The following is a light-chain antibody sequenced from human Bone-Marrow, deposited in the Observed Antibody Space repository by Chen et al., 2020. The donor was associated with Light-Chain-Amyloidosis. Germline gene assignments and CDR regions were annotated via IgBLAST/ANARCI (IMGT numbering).Light chain of an antibody. CDR2: EVT. Sequence: QSALTQPASVSGAPGQSITIACTGTSSDVGGDNHVSWYQQHPDKAHQLMIYEVTNRPSWVPDRCSGSKSDTTASLTISGLQTEDEADYFCSSSTITNTLVFGSGTRLTVL. V-gene: IGLV2-14*01. CDR1: SSDVGGDNH. J-gene: IGLJ1*01. CDR3: SSSTITNTLV.